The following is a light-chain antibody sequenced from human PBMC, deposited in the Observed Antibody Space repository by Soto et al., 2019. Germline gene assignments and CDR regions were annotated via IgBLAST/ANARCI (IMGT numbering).Light chain of an antibody. Sequence: DIVMTQSPDSLAVSLGERATINCKSSQSVLYSSNNKNYLAWYQQKPGQPPKLLIYWASTRESGVPDRFSGSGSGTDFTLTLSCLQAEDVAVYYCQQYYSTPYTFGQGTKLESK. CDR2: WAS. CDR3: QQYYSTPYT. V-gene: IGKV4-1*01. J-gene: IGKJ2*01. CDR1: QSVLYSSNNKNY.